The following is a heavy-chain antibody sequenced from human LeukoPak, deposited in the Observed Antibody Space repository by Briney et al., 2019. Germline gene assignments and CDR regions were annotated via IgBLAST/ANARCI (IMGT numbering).Heavy chain of an antibody. CDR2: LYTGGDT. D-gene: IGHD3-10*01. CDR3: ARGPGSRGIFDY. J-gene: IGHJ4*02. Sequence: PGGSLRLSCAVSGFTVSAHYMSWVRQAPGKGLECVSFLYTGGDTYYADSVKGRFTISRDNSKNTLYLQMNSLRAEDTAVYYCARGPGSRGIFDYWGREPWSPSPQ. CDR1: GFTVSAHY. V-gene: IGHV3-53*01.